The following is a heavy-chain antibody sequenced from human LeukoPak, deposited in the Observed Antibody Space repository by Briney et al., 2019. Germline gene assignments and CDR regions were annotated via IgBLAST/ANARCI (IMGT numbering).Heavy chain of an antibody. D-gene: IGHD6-13*01. CDR3: ARDSGIAAAGSSPFDY. CDR2: IIPIFGIA. J-gene: IGHJ4*02. CDR1: GGTFISYA. Sequence: SVTVSFKASGGTFISYAISWVRQAPGQGGEWMGRIIPIFGIANYAQKFQGRVTITADKSTSTAYMELSSLRSEDTAVYYCARDSGIAAAGSSPFDYWGQGTLVTVSS. V-gene: IGHV1-69*04.